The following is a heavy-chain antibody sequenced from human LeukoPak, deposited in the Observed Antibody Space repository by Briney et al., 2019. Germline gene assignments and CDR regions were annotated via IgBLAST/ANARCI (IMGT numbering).Heavy chain of an antibody. V-gene: IGHV4-39*07. Sequence: PSETLSLTCTVSGGSISSSSYSWGWIRQPPGKGLEWIGSIYYSGSTYYNPSLKSRVTISVDTSKNQFSLKLSSVTAADTAVYYCARGRSITTSFNFDYWGQGTLVTVSS. D-gene: IGHD3-22*01. CDR2: IYYSGST. J-gene: IGHJ4*02. CDR3: ARGRSITTSFNFDY. CDR1: GGSISSSSYS.